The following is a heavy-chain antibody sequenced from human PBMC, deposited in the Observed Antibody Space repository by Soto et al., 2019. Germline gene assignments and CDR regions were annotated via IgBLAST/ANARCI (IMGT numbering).Heavy chain of an antibody. CDR2: ISSSSSYI. CDR1: GFTFSSYS. Sequence: EVQLVESGGGLVKPGGSLRLSCAASGFTFSSYSMNWVRQAPGKGLEWVSSISSSSSYIYYADSVKGRFTISRDNAKNSLYLQMNRLRAADTAVYYCARDKDSKRWWLLPDYWGQGTLVTVSS. J-gene: IGHJ4*02. V-gene: IGHV3-21*01. CDR3: ARDKDSKRWWLLPDY. D-gene: IGHD3-22*01.